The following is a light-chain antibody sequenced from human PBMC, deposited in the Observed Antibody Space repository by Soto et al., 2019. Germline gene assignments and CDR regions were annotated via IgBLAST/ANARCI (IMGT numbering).Light chain of an antibody. CDR3: TSFSSSTSLYA. J-gene: IGLJ1*01. V-gene: IGLV2-14*01. Sequence: QSALTQPASVSGSLGQSITISCTGTTRDIAGYNYISWYQQLPGKAPKLMIYQVTIRPSGISNRFSGSKSGNTASLTISGLQAEDEADYYCTSFSSSTSLYAFGTGTKGTVL. CDR1: TRDIAGYNY. CDR2: QVT.